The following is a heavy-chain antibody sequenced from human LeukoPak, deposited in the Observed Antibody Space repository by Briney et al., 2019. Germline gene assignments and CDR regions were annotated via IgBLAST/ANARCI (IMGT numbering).Heavy chain of an antibody. V-gene: IGHV1-18*01. CDR2: ISAYNGNT. D-gene: IGHD3-22*01. CDR1: GYTFTSYG. Sequence: ASVKVSCKASGYTFTSYGISWVRQAPGQGLEWMGWISAYNGNTNYAQKLQGRVTMTTDTSTSTAYMELRSLRSDDTAVYYCARDFQQVIYYYGSSGYSYWGQGTLVTVSS. CDR3: ARDFQQVIYYYGSSGYSY. J-gene: IGHJ4*02.